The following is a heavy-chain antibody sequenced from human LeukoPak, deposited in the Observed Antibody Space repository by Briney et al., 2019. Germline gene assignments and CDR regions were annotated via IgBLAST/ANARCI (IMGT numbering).Heavy chain of an antibody. CDR1: AFTFRIYW. J-gene: IGHJ4*02. CDR2: INEDGSIT. Sequence: QTGGYLRLSCPVSAFTFRIYWMHWVRQVPGEGLVWVSRINEDGSITSYADSVTGRFTISRDNAQNTLYLQMNSLSAEDTAVYYCGRDLGGRWSYWGQGALVTVSS. V-gene: IGHV3-74*01. CDR3: GRDLGGRWSY. D-gene: IGHD3-16*01.